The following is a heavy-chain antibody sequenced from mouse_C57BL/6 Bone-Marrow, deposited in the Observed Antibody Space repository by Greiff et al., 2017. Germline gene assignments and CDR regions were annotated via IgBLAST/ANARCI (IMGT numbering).Heavy chain of an antibody. CDR1: GFNIKDDY. J-gene: IGHJ2*01. Sequence: VQLQQSGAELVRPGASVKLSCTASGFNIKDDYMHWVKQRPEQGLEWIGWIDPENGDTEYASKFQGKATITADTSSNTAYLQLSSLTSEDTAFYDCTTAYGSLFDYWGQGTTLTVSS. V-gene: IGHV14-4*01. CDR2: IDPENGDT. CDR3: TTAYGSLFDY. D-gene: IGHD2-2*01.